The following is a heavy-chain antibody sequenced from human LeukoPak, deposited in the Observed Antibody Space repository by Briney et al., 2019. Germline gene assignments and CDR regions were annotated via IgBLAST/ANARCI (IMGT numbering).Heavy chain of an antibody. J-gene: IGHJ5*02. V-gene: IGHV4-39*01. CDR1: GGSISSSSYY. Sequence: SETLSLTCTVSGGSISSSSYYWGWIRQTPGKGLEWIGSINYSGSTYYNPSLKSRVTISVDTSKNQFSLKLSSVTAADTAVYYCARHVVVWGVNTLNWFDPWGQGTLVTVSS. CDR2: INYSGST. D-gene: IGHD3-10*01. CDR3: ARHVVVWGVNTLNWFDP.